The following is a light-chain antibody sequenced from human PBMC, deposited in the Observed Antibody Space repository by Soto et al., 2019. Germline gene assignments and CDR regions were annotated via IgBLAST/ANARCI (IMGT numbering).Light chain of an antibody. CDR2: GAT. J-gene: IGKJ4*01. CDR3: QQLNSYPL. CDR1: QDITNY. V-gene: IGKV1-17*03. Sequence: DIQMTQSPSAVSASVGDRVTITCRTSQDITNYLVWFQQKPGKVPERLIYGATSLQSGVPSRFSGSGSGTEFTLTISSLQPEDFATYYCQQLNSYPLFGGGTKVDIK.